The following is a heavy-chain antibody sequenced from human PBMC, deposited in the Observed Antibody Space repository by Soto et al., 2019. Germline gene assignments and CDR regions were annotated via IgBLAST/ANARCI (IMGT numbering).Heavy chain of an antibody. D-gene: IGHD3-10*01. CDR1: GYTFTGYY. CDR2: INPNSGGT. Sequence: ASVKVSCKASGYTFTGYYMHWVRQAPGQGLEWMGWINPNSGGTNYAQKFQGRVTMTRDTSISTAYMELSRLRSDDTAVYYCARVLMVRGVIMAGYYGMDVWGQGTTVTVSS. J-gene: IGHJ6*02. V-gene: IGHV1-2*02. CDR3: ARVLMVRGVIMAGYYGMDV.